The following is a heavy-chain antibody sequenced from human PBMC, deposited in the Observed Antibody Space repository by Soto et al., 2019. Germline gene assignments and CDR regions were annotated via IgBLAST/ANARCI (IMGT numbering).Heavy chain of an antibody. D-gene: IGHD3-3*01. CDR2: INQDGGGT. V-gene: IGHV3-7*03. CDR1: GFTFSSSF. Sequence: EVQLVESGGALVQPGGSLRLSCVASGFTFSSSFMGWVRQAPGKGLEWVANINQDGGGTYYVDSVEGRFTISRDNAKDSLYLQMNSLRGEDTAVYYCATLYHDFWSGHPNYFDYWGQGTLVTVSS. J-gene: IGHJ4*02. CDR3: ATLYHDFWSGHPNYFDY.